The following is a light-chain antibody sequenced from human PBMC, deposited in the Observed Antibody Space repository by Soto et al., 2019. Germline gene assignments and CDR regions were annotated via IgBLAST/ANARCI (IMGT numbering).Light chain of an antibody. Sequence: DIQMTQSPSTLSAXXXXXXXXXXXASQSISSWLAWYXXKQGKXXKXXIYDASSLESGVPSRFSGSGSGTEFTLTISSLQPDDFATYYCQQYNSYLKTFGQGTKVDIK. J-gene: IGKJ1*01. CDR1: QSISSW. CDR3: QQYNSYLKT. CDR2: DAS. V-gene: IGKV1-5*01.